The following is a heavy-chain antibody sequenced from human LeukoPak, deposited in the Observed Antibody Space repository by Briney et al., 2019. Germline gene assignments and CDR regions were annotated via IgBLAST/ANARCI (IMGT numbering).Heavy chain of an antibody. J-gene: IGHJ4*02. Sequence: GASVKVSCKASGYTFTSYGISWVRQAPGQGLEWMGWISAYNGNTNYAQNLQGRVTFTTDTSTSTAYMELRSLRSDDTAVYYCARPMLGYCSGGSCYHFDYWGQGTLVTVSS. D-gene: IGHD2-15*01. V-gene: IGHV1-18*01. CDR1: GYTFTSYG. CDR3: ARPMLGYCSGGSCYHFDY. CDR2: ISAYNGNT.